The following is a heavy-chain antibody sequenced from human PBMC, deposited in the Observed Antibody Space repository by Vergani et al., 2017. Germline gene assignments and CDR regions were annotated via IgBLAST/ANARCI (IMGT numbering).Heavy chain of an antibody. CDR2: IDWDDDK. D-gene: IGHD3-10*01. CDR3: ARGSRYYGSGXYDY. CDR1: GFSLSTSGMC. Sequence: QVTLRESGPALVKPTQTLTLTCTFSGFSLSTSGMCVSWIRQPPGKALEWLALIDWDDDKYYSTSLKTRLTISKDTSKNQVVLTMTNMDPVDTATYYCARGSRYYGSGXYDYWGQGTLVTVSS. J-gene: IGHJ4*02. V-gene: IGHV2-70*01.